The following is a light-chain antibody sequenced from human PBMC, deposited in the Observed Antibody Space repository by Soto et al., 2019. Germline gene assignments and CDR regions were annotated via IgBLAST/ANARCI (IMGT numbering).Light chain of an antibody. CDR2: DAY. CDR1: QIISSR. J-gene: IGKJ4*01. V-gene: IGKV1-5*01. Sequence: DIQMTQSPSILSASVGDRVTITCRASQIISSRLAWYQQKPGKAPKLLIYDAYNLESGVPSRFSGSGSGTEFTLTISSLQPDEFATYYYQQYNSYSLTFGGGTKVEIK. CDR3: QQYNSYSLT.